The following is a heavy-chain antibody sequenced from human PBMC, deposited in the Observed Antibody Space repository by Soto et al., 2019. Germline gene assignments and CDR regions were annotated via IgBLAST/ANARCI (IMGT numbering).Heavy chain of an antibody. D-gene: IGHD5-12*01. CDR2: IYYSGIT. J-gene: IGHJ5*02. Sequence: PSETLSLTCTVSGASISTYYWSWIRQPPGKGLECIGYIYYSGITNYNPSLKSRVTMSVDMSKNQLSLKLSSVTAADTAVYWCARDPVDGYAFFDSWGQGALVTVSS. V-gene: IGHV4-59*01. CDR1: GASISTYY. CDR3: ARDPVDGYAFFDS.